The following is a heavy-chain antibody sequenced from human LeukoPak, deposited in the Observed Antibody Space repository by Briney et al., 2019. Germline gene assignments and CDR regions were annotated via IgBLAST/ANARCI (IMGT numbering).Heavy chain of an antibody. V-gene: IGHV3-48*01. D-gene: IGHD3-10*01. CDR1: GFDFITYS. CDR2: ISISSSTI. CDR3: ARRDSGSRGFDS. Sequence: GGSLRLSCAASGFDFITYSMNWVRQAPGKGLEWISYISISSSTIYYADSVKGRFTVSRDNAKTSLYLQMNSLRAEDTAVYYCARRDSGSRGFDSWGQGTLVTVSS. J-gene: IGHJ4*02.